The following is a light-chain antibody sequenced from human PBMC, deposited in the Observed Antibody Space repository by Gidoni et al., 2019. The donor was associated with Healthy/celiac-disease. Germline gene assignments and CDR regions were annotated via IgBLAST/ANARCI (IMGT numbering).Light chain of an antibody. Sequence: DIQMTQSPSSLSASVGDRVTSTCRASQSISSYLNWYQQKPGKAPKLLIYAASSLQSGVPSRLSGSRSGTDFTLTISSLQPEDFAAFYCQQSYSTLPLTFGGGTKVEIK. V-gene: IGKV1-39*01. J-gene: IGKJ4*01. CDR3: QQSYSTLPLT. CDR2: AAS. CDR1: QSISSY.